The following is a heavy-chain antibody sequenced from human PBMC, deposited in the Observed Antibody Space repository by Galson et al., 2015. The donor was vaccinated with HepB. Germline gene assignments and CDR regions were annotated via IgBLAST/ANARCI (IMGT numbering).Heavy chain of an antibody. CDR2: IIPIFGTA. J-gene: IGHJ5*02. Sequence: SVKVSCKASGGTFSSYAISWARQAPGQGLEWMGGIIPIFGTANYAQKFQGRVTITADESTSTAYMELSSLRSEDTAVYYCARDRVAAAGTGWFDPWGQGTLVTVSS. V-gene: IGHV1-69*13. CDR1: GGTFSSYA. CDR3: ARDRVAAAGTGWFDP. D-gene: IGHD6-13*01.